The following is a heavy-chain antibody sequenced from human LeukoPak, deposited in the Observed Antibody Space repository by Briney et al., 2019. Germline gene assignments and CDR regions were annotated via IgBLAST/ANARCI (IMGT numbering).Heavy chain of an antibody. CDR1: EFTFNIYW. J-gene: IGHJ4*02. Sequence: TGGSLRLSCAASEFTFNIYWMTWVRQAPGKGLEWVANINQDGSEKYYVDSVKGRFTISRDNAENSLYLQMNSLRAEDAAVYYCARSIPTGVDYCDYWGQGTLVTVSS. D-gene: IGHD7-27*01. V-gene: IGHV3-7*01. CDR3: ARSIPTGVDYCDY. CDR2: INQDGSEK.